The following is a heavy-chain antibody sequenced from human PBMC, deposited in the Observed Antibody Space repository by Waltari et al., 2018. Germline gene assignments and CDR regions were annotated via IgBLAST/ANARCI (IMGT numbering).Heavy chain of an antibody. CDR3: ARRQPRGLLWFGEGDY. J-gene: IGHJ4*02. CDR2: IYHSGST. V-gene: IGHV4-4*02. CDR1: GGSISSSNW. D-gene: IGHD3-10*01. Sequence: QVQLQESGPGLVKPSGTLSLTCAVSGGSISSSNWWSWVRRPPGKGLEWIGEIYHSGSTNYNPSLKSRVTISVDKSKNQCSLKLSSVTAADTAVYYCARRQPRGLLWFGEGDYWGQGTLVTVSS.